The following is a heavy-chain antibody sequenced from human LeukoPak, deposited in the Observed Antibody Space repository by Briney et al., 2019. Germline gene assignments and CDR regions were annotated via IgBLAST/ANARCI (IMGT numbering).Heavy chain of an antibody. CDR3: ARLGYCSSTSCPNFYYYYGMDV. V-gene: IGHV3-30*03. Sequence: GRSLRLSCAASGFTFSSYGVHWVRQAPGKGLEWVAVISYDGSNKYYADSVKGRFTISRDNSKNTLYLQMNSLRAEDTAVYYWARLGYCSSTSCPNFYYYYGMDVWGQGTTVTVSS. CDR2: ISYDGSNK. D-gene: IGHD2-2*01. CDR1: GFTFSSYG. J-gene: IGHJ6*02.